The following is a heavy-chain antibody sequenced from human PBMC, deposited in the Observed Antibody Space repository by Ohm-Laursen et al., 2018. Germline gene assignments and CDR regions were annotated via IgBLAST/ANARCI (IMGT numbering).Heavy chain of an antibody. J-gene: IGHJ4*02. CDR2: INHSGST. V-gene: IGHV4-34*01. CDR1: GGSFSGYY. Sequence: TLSLTCAVYGGSFSGYYWSWIRQPPGKGLEWIGEINHSGSTNYNPSLKSRVTISVDTSKNQFSLKLSSVTAADTAVYYCARGFLAGAARPPDFDYWGQGTLVTVSS. CDR3: ARGFLAGAARPPDFDY. D-gene: IGHD6-6*01.